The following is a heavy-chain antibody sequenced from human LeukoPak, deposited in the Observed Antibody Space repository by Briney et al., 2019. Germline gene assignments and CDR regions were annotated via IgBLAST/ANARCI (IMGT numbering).Heavy chain of an antibody. CDR2: INPNSGGT. V-gene: IGHV1-2*02. CDR1: GYTFTGYY. J-gene: IGHJ4*02. CDR3: ARSDSSGYYLGPDY. Sequence: SVKVSCKASGYTFTGYYMHWVRQAPGQGLGWMGWINPNSGGTNYAQKFQGRVTMTRDTSISTAYMELSRLRSDDTAVYYCARSDSSGYYLGPDYWGQGTLVTVSS. D-gene: IGHD3-22*01.